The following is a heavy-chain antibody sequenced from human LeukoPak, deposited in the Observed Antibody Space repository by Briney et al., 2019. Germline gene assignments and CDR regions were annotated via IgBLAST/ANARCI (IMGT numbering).Heavy chain of an antibody. D-gene: IGHD3-9*01. J-gene: IGHJ5*02. CDR1: GGSISSSSYY. V-gene: IGHV4-39*01. CDR3: ARPKGFDWLFSSWFDP. CDR2: IYYSGST. Sequence: PSETLSLTCTVSGGSISSSSYYWGWIRQPPGKGLEWIGSIYYSGSTYYNPSLKSRVTISVDTSKNQFSLRLSSVTAADTAVYYCARPKGFDWLFSSWFDPWGQGTLVTVSS.